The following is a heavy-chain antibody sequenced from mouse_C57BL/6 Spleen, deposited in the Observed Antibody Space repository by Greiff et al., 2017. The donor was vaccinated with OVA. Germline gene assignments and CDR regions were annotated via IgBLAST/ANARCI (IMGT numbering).Heavy chain of an antibody. CDR1: GYTFTSYW. J-gene: IGHJ2*01. V-gene: IGHV1-69*01. CDR2: IDPSDSYT. D-gene: IGHD4-1*01. CDR3: ARAGTGYFDY. Sequence: QVQLQQPGAELVMPGASVKLSCKASGYTFTSYWMHWVKQRPGQGLEWIGEIDPSDSYTNYNQKFKGKSTLTADKSSSTAYMQLSSLTSEDSAVYYCARAGTGYFDYWGQGTTLTVSS.